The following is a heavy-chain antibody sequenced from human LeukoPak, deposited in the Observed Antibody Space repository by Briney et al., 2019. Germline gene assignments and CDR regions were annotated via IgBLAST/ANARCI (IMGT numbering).Heavy chain of an antibody. Sequence: SVNVSCKASGGIFSSYAISWVRKAPGQGLEWMGGIIPIFGTANYPQKFQGRVTITADESMSTAYTELSSLRSEDTAVYYCASLWGAMGSESSYYYYGMDVWGQGTTVTVSS. V-gene: IGHV1-69*13. D-gene: IGHD3-10*01. CDR2: IIPIFGTA. CDR1: GGIFSSYA. J-gene: IGHJ6*02. CDR3: ASLWGAMGSESSYYYYGMDV.